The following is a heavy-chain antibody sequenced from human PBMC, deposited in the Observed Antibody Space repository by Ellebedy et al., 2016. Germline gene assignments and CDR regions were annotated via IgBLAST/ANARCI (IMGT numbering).Heavy chain of an antibody. V-gene: IGHV3-30*03. CDR1: GFTFSSYG. Sequence: GGSLRLSCAASGFTFSSYGMHWVRQAPGKGLEWVAVISYDGSNKYYADSVKGRFTISRDNAKNSLYLQMNSLRAEDTAVYYCARAEGDYDVHWGQGTLVTVSS. J-gene: IGHJ4*02. CDR3: ARAEGDYDVH. CDR2: ISYDGSNK. D-gene: IGHD4-17*01.